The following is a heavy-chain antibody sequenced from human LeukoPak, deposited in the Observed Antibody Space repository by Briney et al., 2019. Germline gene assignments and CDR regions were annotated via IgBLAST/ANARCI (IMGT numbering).Heavy chain of an antibody. CDR2: IYDSGST. Sequence: SETLSLTCTVSGGSINSYYWSWIRQPPGKGLEWIGYIYDSGSTNYNPSLKSRVTISVDTSKNQFSLKLSSVTAADTAVYYCACLTTADAFDIWGQGTMATVSS. CDR3: ACLTTADAFDI. CDR1: GGSINSYY. J-gene: IGHJ3*02. V-gene: IGHV4-59*01. D-gene: IGHD3-22*01.